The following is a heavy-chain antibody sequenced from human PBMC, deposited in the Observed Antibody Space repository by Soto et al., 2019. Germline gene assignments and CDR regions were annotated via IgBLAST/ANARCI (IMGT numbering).Heavy chain of an antibody. CDR2: ISGGGAGT. D-gene: IGHD3-22*01. Sequence: EVQLLESGGDLVQPGGSLRLSCAASGFTFSSYAMSWVRQAPGKGLEWVSAISGGGAGTYYVDSVKGRFFISRDNSDNTLYLQMNSLRAEDTAVYYCAKANTPTYYYDSSGFYGFDCWGQGTLVTVSS. CDR3: AKANTPTYYYDSSGFYGFDC. J-gene: IGHJ4*02. V-gene: IGHV3-23*01. CDR1: GFTFSSYA.